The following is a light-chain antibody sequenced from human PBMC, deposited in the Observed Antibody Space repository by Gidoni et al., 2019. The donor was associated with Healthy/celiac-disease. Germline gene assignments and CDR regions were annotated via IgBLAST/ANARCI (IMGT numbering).Light chain of an antibody. CDR2: AAS. V-gene: IGKV1-39*01. CDR1: QSISSY. CDR3: QQRYSTPRT. Sequence: DIQMTQSPSSLSASVGDRVTITCRASQSISSYLNCYQQKPGKAPKLLIYAASSLQSGVPSRFSGSGSGTDFTLTISSLQPEDFATYYCQQRYSTPRTFXQXTKLEIK. J-gene: IGKJ2*01.